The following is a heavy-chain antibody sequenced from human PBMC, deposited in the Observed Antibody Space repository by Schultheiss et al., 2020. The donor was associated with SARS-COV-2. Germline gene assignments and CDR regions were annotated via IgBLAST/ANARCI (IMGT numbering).Heavy chain of an antibody. J-gene: IGHJ5*02. D-gene: IGHD1-1*01. Sequence: GESLKISCKASGYTFTGYYMHWVRQAPGQGLEWMGWINPNSGGTNYAQKFQGRVTMTRDTSISTAYMELSRLRSDDTAVYYCAREGGRTEYWFDPWGQGTLVTVSS. CDR1: GYTFTGYY. V-gene: IGHV1-2*02. CDR3: AREGGRTEYWFDP. CDR2: INPNSGGT.